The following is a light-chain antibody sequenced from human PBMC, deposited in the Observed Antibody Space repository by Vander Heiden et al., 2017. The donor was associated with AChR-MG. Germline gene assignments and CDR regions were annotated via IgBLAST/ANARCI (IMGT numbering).Light chain of an antibody. V-gene: IGKV1-5*03. CDR3: QQDNSYPYT. Sequence: DSQMTQHPSTLSASVGDRVTITCRASQSISSWLAWYQQKPVKAPKLLIYKASSLESGVPSRFSGSGSGTEFTLTISSLQPDDFATYYCQQDNSYPYTFGQGTKLEIK. J-gene: IGKJ2*01. CDR1: QSISSW. CDR2: KAS.